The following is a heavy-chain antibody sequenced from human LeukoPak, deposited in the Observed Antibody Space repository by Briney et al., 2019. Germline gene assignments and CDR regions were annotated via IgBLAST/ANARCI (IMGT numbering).Heavy chain of an antibody. J-gene: IGHJ6*03. Sequence: PGGSLRLSCAASGFTFSSYGMHWVRQAPGKGLEWVAFIRYDGSNKYYADSVKGRFTISRDNSKNTLYLQMNSLRAEDTAVYCCAKSYGDYGYYYYYMDVWGKGTTVTVSS. CDR1: GFTFSSYG. V-gene: IGHV3-30*02. CDR3: AKSYGDYGYYYYYMDV. CDR2: IRYDGSNK. D-gene: IGHD4-17*01.